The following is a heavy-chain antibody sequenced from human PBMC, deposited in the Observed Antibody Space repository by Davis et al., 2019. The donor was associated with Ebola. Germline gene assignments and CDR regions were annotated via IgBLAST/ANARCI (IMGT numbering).Heavy chain of an antibody. Sequence: SVKVSCKASGCTFSSYAISWVRKASGQGLEWMGRIIPILGIANYAQKFQGRVTITADKSTSTAYMELSSLSSEETAVYYCSIITIFGVLTQHPWGQGTLVTVSS. CDR3: SIITIFGVLTQHP. V-gene: IGHV1-69*04. J-gene: IGHJ5*02. D-gene: IGHD3-3*01. CDR2: IIPILGIA. CDR1: GCTFSSYA.